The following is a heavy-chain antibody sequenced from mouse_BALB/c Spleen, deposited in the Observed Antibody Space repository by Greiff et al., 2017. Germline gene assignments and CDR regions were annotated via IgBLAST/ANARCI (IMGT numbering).Heavy chain of an antibody. CDR3: AHITTVVATKGNYAIDY. D-gene: IGHD1-1*01. CDR2: IWGDGST. V-gene: IGHV2-3*01. CDR1: GFSLTSYG. J-gene: IGHJ4*01. Sequence: VKLMESGPGLVAPSQSLSITCTVSGFSLTSYGVSWVRQPPGKGLEWLGVIWGDGSTNYHSALISRLSISKDNSKSQVFLKLNSLQTDDTATYYCAHITTVVATKGNYAIDYWGQGTSVTVSS.